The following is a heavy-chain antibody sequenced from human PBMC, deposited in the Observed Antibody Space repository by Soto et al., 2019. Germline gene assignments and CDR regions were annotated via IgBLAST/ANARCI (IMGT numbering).Heavy chain of an antibody. CDR3: ARDAGVDTTVENSYYFDY. Sequence: QVQLQESGPRLVKPSETLSLTCAVSGGSVSSGSYYWSWIRQPPGKGLEWIGHFYYTGSTNHNPSLQSRVTISSDTSTNHSALKLSSVTAADAAAYYCARDAGVDTTVENSYYFDYWGQGTLVTVSS. J-gene: IGHJ4*02. V-gene: IGHV4-61*03. D-gene: IGHD5-18*01. CDR2: FYYTGST. CDR1: GGSVSSGSYY.